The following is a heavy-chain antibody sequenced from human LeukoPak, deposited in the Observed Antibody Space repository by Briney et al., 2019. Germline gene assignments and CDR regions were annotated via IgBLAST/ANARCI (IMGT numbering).Heavy chain of an antibody. D-gene: IGHD1-26*01. J-gene: IGHJ6*02. CDR3: ATFKATSSGMDV. CDR1: GGSISSYY. CDR2: IYYSGST. Sequence: SETLSLTCTVSGGSISSYYWSWVRQPPGKGLEGIGYIYYSGSTNYNPSLKSRVTISVDTSNNQFSLKLSSVTAADTAVYYCATFKATSSGMDVWGQGTTVTVSS. V-gene: IGHV4-59*08.